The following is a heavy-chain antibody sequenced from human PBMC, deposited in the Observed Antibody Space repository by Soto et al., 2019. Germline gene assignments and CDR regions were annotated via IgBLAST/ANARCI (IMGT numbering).Heavy chain of an antibody. CDR3: AKDTVGGYSFWGGYYSDGLDV. D-gene: IGHD3-3*01. Sequence: EVKLLESGGGLAQPGGSLRLSCVGSGFTFDSYAISWVRQAPGERLQWIAAISGSADGTDYAHSVRGRFTISRDNAKKTVHLQMGRLRGEDTAVYFCAKDTVGGYSFWGGYYSDGLDVWGQGTLVSVS. CDR1: GFTFDSYA. CDR2: ISGSADGT. V-gene: IGHV3-23*01. J-gene: IGHJ3*01.